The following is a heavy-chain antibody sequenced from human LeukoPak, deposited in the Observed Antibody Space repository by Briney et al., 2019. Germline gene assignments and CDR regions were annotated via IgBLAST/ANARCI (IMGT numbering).Heavy chain of an antibody. Sequence: GGSLRLSCAASGFTFSSYAMSWVRQAPGKGLEWVSAISPSGPDTYYADSVKGRFTISRDNSKNTLYLQMSSLRAEDSAVYYCAKRGGYETMAAFDYWGQGTLVTVSS. V-gene: IGHV3-23*01. D-gene: IGHD3-10*01. J-gene: IGHJ4*02. CDR3: AKRGGYETMAAFDY. CDR2: ISPSGPDT. CDR1: GFTFSSYA.